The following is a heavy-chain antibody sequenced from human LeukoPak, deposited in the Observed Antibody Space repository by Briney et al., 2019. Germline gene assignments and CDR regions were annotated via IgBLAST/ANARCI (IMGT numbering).Heavy chain of an antibody. V-gene: IGHV1-18*01. CDR1: GGTFSSYA. Sequence: RRASVKVSCKASGGTFSSYATSWVRQAPGQGLEWMGWISAYNGNTNYAQKLQGRVTMTTDTSTSTAYMELRSLRSDDTAVYYCARTFSMATFFDYWGQGTLVTVSS. CDR2: ISAYNGNT. D-gene: IGHD5-24*01. J-gene: IGHJ4*02. CDR3: ARTFSMATFFDY.